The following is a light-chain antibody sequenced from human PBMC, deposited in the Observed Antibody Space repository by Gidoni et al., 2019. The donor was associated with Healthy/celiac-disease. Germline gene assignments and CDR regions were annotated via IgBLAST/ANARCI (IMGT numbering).Light chain of an antibody. CDR1: SSNIGAGYD. J-gene: IGLJ2*01. Sequence: QSVLTQPPSVSGAPGQSVTISCTGSSSNIGAGYDVHWYQLLPGTAPNLLIFGNSNRPSGVPDRFSGSKSGTSASLAITGLQAEDEADYYCQSYDSSLSAHVVFGGGTKLTVL. CDR3: QSYDSSLSAHVV. V-gene: IGLV1-40*01. CDR2: GNS.